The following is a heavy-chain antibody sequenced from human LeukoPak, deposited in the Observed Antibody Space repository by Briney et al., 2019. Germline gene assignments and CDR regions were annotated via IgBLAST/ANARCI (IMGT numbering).Heavy chain of an antibody. CDR2: IWYDGSKK. V-gene: IGHV3-33*01. D-gene: IGHD1-26*01. CDR1: GFMFSSYA. Sequence: PGGSLRLSCAASGFMFSSYAMHWVRQAPGKGLEWVALIWYDGSKKYYADSVKGRFTISRDNSKKTVYLQMNSLRAEDTAVYYCARGVGAIFDYWGQGTLVTVSS. J-gene: IGHJ4*02. CDR3: ARGVGAIFDY.